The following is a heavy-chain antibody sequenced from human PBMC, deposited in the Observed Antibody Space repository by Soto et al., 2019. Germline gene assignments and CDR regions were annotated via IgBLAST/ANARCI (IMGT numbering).Heavy chain of an antibody. V-gene: IGHV4-30-4*01. CDR3: ARDNPYYASGSHSNWFDP. CDR1: GGSISDGDYL. Sequence: KPSETLSLTCTVSGGSISDGDYLWTWIRLPPGKGLEWIGCIYYRGSTYYSPSLRSRVMISVDTSKNQFTLKMNSVTAADTAVYYCARDNPYYASGSHSNWFDPWGQGTPVTVSS. J-gene: IGHJ5*02. CDR2: IYYRGST. D-gene: IGHD3-22*01.